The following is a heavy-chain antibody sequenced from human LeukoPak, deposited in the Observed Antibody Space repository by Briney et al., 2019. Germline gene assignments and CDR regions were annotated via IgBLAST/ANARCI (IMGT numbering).Heavy chain of an antibody. J-gene: IGHJ5*02. CDR3: ASSVVVPADWFDP. V-gene: IGHV3-30-3*01. D-gene: IGHD2-2*01. CDR2: ISYDGSNK. Sequence: GGSLRLSRAAAGFTFSSYAMHWVRQAPGKGLEWVAVISYDGSNKYYADSVKGRFTISRDNSKNTLYLQMNSLRAEDTAVYYCASSVVVPADWFDPWGQGTLVTVSS. CDR1: GFTFSSYA.